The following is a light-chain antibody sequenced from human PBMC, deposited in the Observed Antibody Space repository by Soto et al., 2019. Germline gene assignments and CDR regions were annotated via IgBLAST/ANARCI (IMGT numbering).Light chain of an antibody. CDR2: RAS. V-gene: IGKV3-15*01. CDR3: QQYKKWPYT. J-gene: IGKJ2*01. CDR1: QHVSSN. Sequence: EIVMTQSPATLSVSPGGSATLSCRASQHVSSNLAWYRQKPGQAPTLLIYRASTRATGIPATFSRSGSGTEFTLTISSLQSEDFAVYYCQQYKKWPYTFGQGTKLEI.